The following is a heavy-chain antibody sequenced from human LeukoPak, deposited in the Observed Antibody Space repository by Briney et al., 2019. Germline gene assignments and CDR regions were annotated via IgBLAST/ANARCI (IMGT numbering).Heavy chain of an antibody. CDR3: AKDPNGDYIGAFDF. J-gene: IGHJ3*01. CDR2: IDTDGSGT. CDR1: GITFNNYW. Sequence: GGSLRLSCAASGITFNNYWLHWVRQAPGKGLVWVSRIDTDGSGTIYADSVKGRFTISRDNAKNTLYLQMTSLRAEDTAVYYCAKDPNGDYIGAFDFWGQGTMVTVSS. V-gene: IGHV3-74*01. D-gene: IGHD4-17*01.